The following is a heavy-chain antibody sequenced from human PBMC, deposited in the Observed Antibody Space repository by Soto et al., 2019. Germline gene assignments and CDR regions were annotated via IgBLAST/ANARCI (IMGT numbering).Heavy chain of an antibody. V-gene: IGHV4-31*03. CDR1: GGSISSGGYY. J-gene: IGHJ4*02. CDR2: IYYSGST. Sequence: PSETLSLTCTVSGGSISSGGYYWSWIRQHPGKGLEWIGYIYYSGSTYYNPSLKSRVTISVDTSKNQFSLKLSSVTAADTAVYYCARGDLDTAMVYFDYWGQGTLVTVSS. CDR3: ARGDLDTAMVYFDY. D-gene: IGHD5-18*01.